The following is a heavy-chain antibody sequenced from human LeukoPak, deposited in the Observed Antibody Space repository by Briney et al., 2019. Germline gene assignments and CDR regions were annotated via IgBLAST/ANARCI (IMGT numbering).Heavy chain of an antibody. Sequence: SQTLSLTRTVSGGSISSGGYYWSWIRQHPGKGLEWIGYIYYSGSTYYNPSLKSRVTISVDTSKNQFSLKLSSVTAADTAVYYCARHLGYYDSSGYYPYWFDPWGQGTLVTVSS. CDR1: GGSISSGGYY. CDR3: ARHLGYYDSSGYYPYWFDP. V-gene: IGHV4-31*03. D-gene: IGHD3-22*01. CDR2: IYYSGST. J-gene: IGHJ5*02.